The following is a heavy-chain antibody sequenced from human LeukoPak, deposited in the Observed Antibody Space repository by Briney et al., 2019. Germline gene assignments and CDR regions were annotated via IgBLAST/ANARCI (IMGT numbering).Heavy chain of an antibody. CDR1: GFSFTSYA. V-gene: IGHV1-2*02. Sequence: ASVNVSCKASGFSFTSYAIHWVRQAPGQGLEWMGWITPGGGTNYAQKFQGRVAITWDTSITTAYMDLSRLTSDDTAVYYCARDRYGDGFAHLDYWGQGALVTVSS. J-gene: IGHJ4*02. CDR3: ARDRYGDGFAHLDY. D-gene: IGHD5-24*01. CDR2: ITPGGGT.